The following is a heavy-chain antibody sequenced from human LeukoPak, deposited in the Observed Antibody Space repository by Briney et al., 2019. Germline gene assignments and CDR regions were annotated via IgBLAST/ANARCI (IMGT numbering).Heavy chain of an antibody. CDR2: MNPNSGNT. V-gene: IGHV1-8*03. Sequence: GASVKVSCTASGYTFTSYDINWVRQATGQGLEWMGWMNPNSGNTGYAQKFQGRVTIARNTSISTAYMELSSLRSEDTAVYYCARDTADAFDIGGQGTMVTVSS. CDR3: ARDTADAFDI. J-gene: IGHJ3*02. CDR1: GYTFTSYD. D-gene: IGHD5-18*01.